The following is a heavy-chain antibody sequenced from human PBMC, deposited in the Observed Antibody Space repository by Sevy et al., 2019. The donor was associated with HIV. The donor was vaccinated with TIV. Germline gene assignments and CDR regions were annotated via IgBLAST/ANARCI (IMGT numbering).Heavy chain of an antibody. V-gene: IGHV3-74*01. CDR1: GFTFSSYW. D-gene: IGHD6-19*01. J-gene: IGHJ6*02. CDR2: INSDGSST. Sequence: GGSLRLSCAASGFTFSSYWMHWVRQAPGKGLVWVSPINSDGSSTSYADSVKGRFTISRDNAKNTLYLQMNSLRAEDTAVYYCARGQAYSGGWGDYYYYYGMDVWGQGTTVTVS. CDR3: ARGQAYSGGWGDYYYYYGMDV.